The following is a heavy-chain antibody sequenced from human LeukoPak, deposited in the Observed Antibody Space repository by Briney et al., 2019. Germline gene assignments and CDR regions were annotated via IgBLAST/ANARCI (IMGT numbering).Heavy chain of an antibody. CDR3: AKGGTYYDFWSGYPDYFDY. J-gene: IGHJ4*02. CDR1: GFTFDDYA. D-gene: IGHD3-3*01. V-gene: IGHV3-9*03. CDR2: ISWNSGSI. Sequence: GRSLRLSCAASGFTFDDYAMHWVRQAPGQGLEWVSGISWNSGSIGYADSVKGRFTTSRDNAKNSLYLQMNSLRAEDMAFYYCAKGGTYYDFWSGYPDYFDYWGQGTLVTVSS.